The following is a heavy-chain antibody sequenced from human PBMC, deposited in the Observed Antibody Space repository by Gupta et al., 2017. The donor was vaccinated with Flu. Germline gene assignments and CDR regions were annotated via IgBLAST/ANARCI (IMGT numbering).Heavy chain of an antibody. Sequence: EVQLLQSGGGLVQPGGSLSLSCAASGFTFRSYATSWVRQAPGKGLEWVSAISGSGGSTYYADSVKGRFTISRDNSKNTLYLQMNSLRAEDTAVYYCAKKNEFWSGINYYYYLDVWGRGTTVTVAS. D-gene: IGHD3-3*01. J-gene: IGHJ6*03. CDR1: GFTFRSYA. CDR3: AKKNEFWSGINYYYYLDV. V-gene: IGHV3-23*01. CDR2: ISGSGGST.